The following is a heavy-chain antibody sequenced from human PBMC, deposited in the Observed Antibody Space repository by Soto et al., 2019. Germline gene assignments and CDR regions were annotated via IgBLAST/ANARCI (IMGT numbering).Heavy chain of an antibody. CDR2: SYHSGST. CDR3: ATLPPSIELRVLPIPT. V-gene: IGHV4-4*02. CDR1: GGSISSTNW. Sequence: QVQLQQSGPGLVKPSGTLSLTCAVSGGSISSTNWWTWVRQSPGKRLEWIGESYHSGSTNYHPSLTGRVPTSVDTSNNQFSRKMTYVTAADTAVYYCATLPPSIELRVLPIPTWGQGTLVTVSS. D-gene: IGHD2-2*02. J-gene: IGHJ5*02.